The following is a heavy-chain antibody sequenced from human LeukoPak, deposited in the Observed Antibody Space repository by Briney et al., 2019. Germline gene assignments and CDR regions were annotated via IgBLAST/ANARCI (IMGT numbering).Heavy chain of an antibody. Sequence: PSETLSLTCAVSGYSISSGYYWGWIRQPPGKGLEWIGSIYHSGSTYYNPSLKSRVTISVDTSKNQFSLKLSSVTAADTAVYYCARLGEYYYDSSGYYYEPYYFDYWGQGTLVTVSS. CDR2: IYHSGST. CDR1: GYSISSGYY. D-gene: IGHD3-22*01. CDR3: ARLGEYYYDSSGYYYEPYYFDY. J-gene: IGHJ4*02. V-gene: IGHV4-38-2*01.